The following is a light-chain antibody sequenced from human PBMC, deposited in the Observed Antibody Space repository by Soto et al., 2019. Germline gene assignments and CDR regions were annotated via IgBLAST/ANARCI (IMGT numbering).Light chain of an antibody. J-gene: IGLJ1*01. CDR3: CSYAGSYVYV. Sequence: QSALTQPRSVSGSPGQSVTISCSATSSNVGGYNYVSWYQQHPGKAPKLMIYDVSKRPSGVPDRFSGSKSGNTASLTISGLQAEDEADYYCCSYAGSYVYVFGTGTKLTVL. V-gene: IGLV2-11*01. CDR1: SSNVGGYNY. CDR2: DVS.